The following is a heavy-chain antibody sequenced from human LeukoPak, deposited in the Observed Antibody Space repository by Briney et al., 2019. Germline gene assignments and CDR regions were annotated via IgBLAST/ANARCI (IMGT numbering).Heavy chain of an antibody. D-gene: IGHD6-19*01. Sequence: ASVKVSCKASGYTFTSYAMHWVRQAPGQRLEWMGWINAGNGNTKYSQEFQGRVTITRDTSASTAYMELSSLRSEDMAVYYCARDSGRGWYEFQWGQGTLVTVSS. CDR3: ARDSGRGWYEFQ. CDR2: INAGNGNT. J-gene: IGHJ4*02. CDR1: GYTFTSYA. V-gene: IGHV1-3*03.